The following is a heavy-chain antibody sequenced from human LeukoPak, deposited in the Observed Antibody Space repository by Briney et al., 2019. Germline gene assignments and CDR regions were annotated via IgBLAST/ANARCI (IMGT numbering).Heavy chain of an antibody. CDR3: ATYYDFWSGYPN. V-gene: IGHV1-24*01. Sequence: ASVNVSCKVSGYTLTELSMHWVRQAPGKGLEWMGGFDPEDGETIYAQKFQGRVTMTEDTSTDTAYMELSSLRSEDTAVYYCATYYDFWSGYPNWGQGTLVTVSS. CDR2: FDPEDGET. CDR1: GYTLTELS. J-gene: IGHJ4*02. D-gene: IGHD3-3*01.